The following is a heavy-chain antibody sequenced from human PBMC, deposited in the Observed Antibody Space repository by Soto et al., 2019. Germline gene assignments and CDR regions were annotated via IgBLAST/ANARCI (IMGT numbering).Heavy chain of an antibody. Sequence: QVQLQESGPGLVKPSQTLSLTCTVSGASMNSGAYYWSWVRQPPGKGLEWIGYIYHNGRTYNNPSLMSRVTMSLDTSKNQFSLKLNSVSAADTAVYYCARVSATGTRWFDPWGQGTLGTVSS. CDR1: GASMNSGAYY. CDR2: IYHNGRT. V-gene: IGHV4-31*03. D-gene: IGHD6-13*01. J-gene: IGHJ5*02. CDR3: ARVSATGTRWFDP.